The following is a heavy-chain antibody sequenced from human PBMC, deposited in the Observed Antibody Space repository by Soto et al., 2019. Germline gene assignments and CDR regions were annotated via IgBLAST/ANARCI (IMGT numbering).Heavy chain of an antibody. CDR2: IIPIFGTA. J-gene: IGHJ5*02. CDR1: GVTFSSYA. CDR3: ARSVKGWELLTLDP. V-gene: IGHV1-69*13. Sequence: ASVKVSCKASGVTFSSYAISWVRQAPGQGLEWMGGIIPIFGTANYAQKFQGRVTITADESTSTAYMELSSLRSEDTAVYYCARSVKGWELLTLDPWGQGTLVTVSS. D-gene: IGHD1-26*01.